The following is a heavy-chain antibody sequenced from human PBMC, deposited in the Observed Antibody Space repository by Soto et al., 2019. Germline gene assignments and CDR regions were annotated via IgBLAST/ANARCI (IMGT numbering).Heavy chain of an antibody. D-gene: IGHD2-2*01. Sequence: GGSLRLSCAASGFTFRSYGMSWIRQAPGKGLEWVSAISGSGGSTYYADSVKGRFTISRDNSKNTLYLQMNSLRAEDTAVYYCAKDIIWGYCSSTSCDDDYWGQGTLVTVS. CDR1: GFTFRSYG. CDR3: AKDIIWGYCSSTSCDDDY. CDR2: ISGSGGST. J-gene: IGHJ4*02. V-gene: IGHV3-23*01.